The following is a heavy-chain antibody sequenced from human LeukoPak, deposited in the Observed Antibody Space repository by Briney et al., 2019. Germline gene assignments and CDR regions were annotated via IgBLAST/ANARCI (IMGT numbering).Heavy chain of an antibody. CDR2: IKQDGSEK. CDR3: ARDYYGSGSYYNDQYYYYMDV. D-gene: IGHD3-10*01. Sequence: GGSLRLSCAASGFTFSSYWMSWVRQAPGKGLEWVANIKQDGSEKYYVDSVKGRFTISRDNAKSSLYLQMNSLRAEDTAVYYCARDYYGSGSYYNDQYYYYMDVWGKGTTVTVSS. V-gene: IGHV3-7*01. J-gene: IGHJ6*03. CDR1: GFTFSSYW.